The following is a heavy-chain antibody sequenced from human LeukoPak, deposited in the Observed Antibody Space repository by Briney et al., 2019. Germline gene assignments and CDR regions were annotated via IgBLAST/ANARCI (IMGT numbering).Heavy chain of an antibody. V-gene: IGHV3-30*04. CDR1: GFTFSTYG. Sequence: GGSLRLSCAASGFTFSTYGMHWVRQAPGKGLEWVAAISYGGRNIYYADSVKGRFTVSRDNSKNTLSPQVNSLRAEDTAVYYCERGVSTYDYGWGSFWGDYWGHGTLVTVSS. J-gene: IGHJ4*01. D-gene: IGHD3-16*01. CDR2: ISYGGRNI. CDR3: ERGVSTYDYGWGSFWGDY.